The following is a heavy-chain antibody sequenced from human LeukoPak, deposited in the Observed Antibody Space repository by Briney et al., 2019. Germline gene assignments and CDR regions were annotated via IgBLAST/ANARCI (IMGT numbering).Heavy chain of an antibody. CDR2: ITASGVNT. J-gene: IGHJ4*02. D-gene: IGHD5-18*01. Sequence: PGGSLRLSCAASGFTFSSYAIGWVRQAPGKGLECVSAITASGVNTYHADSLKGRLPIPRDNSKNTLYLQVNSLRAEDTAVYYSAKGNGYSYGRYHFDHWGQGNLVTVSS. V-gene: IGHV3-23*01. CDR3: AKGNGYSYGRYHFDH. CDR1: GFTFSSYA.